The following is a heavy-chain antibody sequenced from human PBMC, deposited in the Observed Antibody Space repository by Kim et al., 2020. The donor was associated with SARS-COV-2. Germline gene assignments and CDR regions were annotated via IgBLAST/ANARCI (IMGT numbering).Heavy chain of an antibody. CDR2: INHSGST. CDR1: GGSFSGYY. D-gene: IGHD6-6*01. J-gene: IGHJ4*02. Sequence: SETLSLTCAVYGGSFSGYYWSWIRQPPGKGLEWIGEINHSGSTNYNPSLKSRVTISVDTSKNQFSLKLSSVTAADTAVYYCARGARIAARPFDYWGQGTLVTVSS. V-gene: IGHV4-34*01. CDR3: ARGARIAARPFDY.